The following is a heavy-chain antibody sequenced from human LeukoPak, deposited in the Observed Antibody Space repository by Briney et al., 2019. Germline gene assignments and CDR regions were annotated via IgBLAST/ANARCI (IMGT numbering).Heavy chain of an antibody. V-gene: IGHV1-18*01. D-gene: IGHD2-15*01. J-gene: IGHJ4*02. CDR3: ARGPPVYGGSCYGY. CDR2: ISAYNGNT. CDR1: GYTFTSYG. Sequence: ASVKVSCKASGYTFTSYGISWVRQAPGQGLEWMGWISAYNGNTNYAQKLQGRVTMTTDTSTSAAYMELRSLRSDDTAVYYCARGPPVYGGSCYGYWGQGTLVTVSS.